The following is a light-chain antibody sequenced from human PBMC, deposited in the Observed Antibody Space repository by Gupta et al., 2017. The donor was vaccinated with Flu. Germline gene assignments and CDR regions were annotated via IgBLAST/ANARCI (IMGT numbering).Light chain of an antibody. J-gene: IGKJ1*01. CDR2: GAS. CDR3: QHYGT. CDR1: QSVLYSYNNKNY. V-gene: IGKV4-1*01. Sequence: DIVMTHSPDPLAVSLGARATINCKSSQSVLYSYNNKNYLAWYQQKPGQHTKMVIYGASSGESGVNDSLRGSGSGTDFTRPSGGMQAEDVEVDDCQHYGTFGPGTKVEIK.